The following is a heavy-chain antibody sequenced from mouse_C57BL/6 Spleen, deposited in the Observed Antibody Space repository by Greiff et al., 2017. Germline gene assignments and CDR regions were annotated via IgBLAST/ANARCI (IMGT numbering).Heavy chain of an antibody. CDR2: ISDGGSYT. CDR1: GFTFSSYA. V-gene: IGHV5-4*01. Sequence: EVKLMESGGGLVKPGGSLKLSCAASGFTFSSYAMSWVRQTPEKRLEWVATISDGGSYTYYPDNVKGRFTISRDNAKNNLYLQMSHLKSEDTAMYYCAREVVATDYAMDYWGQGTSVTVSS. CDR3: AREVVATDYAMDY. D-gene: IGHD1-1*01. J-gene: IGHJ4*01.